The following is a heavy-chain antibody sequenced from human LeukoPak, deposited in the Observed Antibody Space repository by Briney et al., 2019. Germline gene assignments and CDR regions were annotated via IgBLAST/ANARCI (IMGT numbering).Heavy chain of an antibody. J-gene: IGHJ6*04. CDR1: AFPFSDSW. D-gene: IGHD1/OR15-1a*01. CDR3: AGGNSMNV. CDR2: IKKDGSGI. Sequence: TGGSLRLSCAVSAFPFSDSWMYWVRQAPGKGLEGVANIKKDGSGISYVDSVQGRFIISRDNAKNSLYLQMNSLRVEDTAVYFCAGGNSMNVWGKGTAVTVSS. V-gene: IGHV3-7*03.